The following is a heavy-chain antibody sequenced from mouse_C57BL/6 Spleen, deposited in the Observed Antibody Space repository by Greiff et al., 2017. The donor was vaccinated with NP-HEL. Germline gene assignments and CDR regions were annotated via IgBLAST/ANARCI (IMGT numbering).Heavy chain of an antibody. CDR1: GYTFTDYY. CDR2: INPNNGGT. CDR3: ARYWDYSWFAY. D-gene: IGHD1-1*01. J-gene: IGHJ3*01. Sequence: EVQLQQSGPELVKPGASVKISCKASGYTFTDYYMNWVKQSHGKSLEWIGDINPNNGGTSYNQKFKGKATLTVDKSSSTAYMELRSLTSEDSAVYYCARYWDYSWFAYWGQGTLVTVSA. V-gene: IGHV1-26*01.